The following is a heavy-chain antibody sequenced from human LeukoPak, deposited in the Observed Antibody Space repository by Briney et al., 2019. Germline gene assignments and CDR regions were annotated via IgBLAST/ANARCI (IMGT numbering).Heavy chain of an antibody. D-gene: IGHD6-19*01. J-gene: IGHJ6*02. CDR3: ARDRRYSSGWYDYHGMDV. V-gene: IGHV1-69*13. CDR1: GGTFSSYA. Sequence: SVKVSCKASGGTFSSYAISWVRQAPGQGLEWMGGIIPIFGTANYAQKFQGRVTITADESTSTAYMELSSLRSEDTAVYYCARDRRYSSGWYDYHGMDVWGQGTTVTVSS. CDR2: IIPIFGTA.